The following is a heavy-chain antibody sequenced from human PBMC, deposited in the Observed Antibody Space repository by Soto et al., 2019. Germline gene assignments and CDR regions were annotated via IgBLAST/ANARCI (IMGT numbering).Heavy chain of an antibody. CDR1: GCSFTSSW. CDR3: ARRSSGVHSFDP. Sequence: PGESLKISCKGPGCSFTSSWICWVRQMPGKGLEWMGIIYPGDSDTRYSPAFQGQVTISADKSISTAYLQWSSLKASDTAMYYCARRSSGVHSFDPWGQGTLVTVSS. D-gene: IGHD6-6*01. J-gene: IGHJ5*02. V-gene: IGHV5-51*01. CDR2: IYPGDSDT.